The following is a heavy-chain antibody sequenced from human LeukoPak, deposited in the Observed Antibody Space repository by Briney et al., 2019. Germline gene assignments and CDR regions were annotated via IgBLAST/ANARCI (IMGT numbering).Heavy chain of an antibody. J-gene: IGHJ3*02. CDR2: ISAYNGNT. D-gene: IGHD2-2*01. CDR1: GYTFTSYG. V-gene: IGHV1-18*01. CDR3: ARDSTRAFDI. Sequence: ASVKVSCKASGYTFTSYGISWVRQAPGQGLEWMGWISAYNGNTNYAQKFQGRVTITADESTSTAYMELSSLRSEDTAVYYCARDSTRAFDIWGQGTMVTVSS.